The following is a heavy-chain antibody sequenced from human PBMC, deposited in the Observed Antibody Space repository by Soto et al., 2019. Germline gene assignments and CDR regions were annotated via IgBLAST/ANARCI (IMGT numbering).Heavy chain of an antibody. V-gene: IGHV1-3*01. CDR2: INADNGDT. CDR3: ARVGLKYLRWFDP. Sequence: ASVKVSCKASGYTFRSYGIQWVRQAPGQSLEWMGWINADNGDTKYSQNFQDRVTITRDTSANTVYMELSSLTTEDAAVYYCARVGLKYLRWFDPWGQGSLVTVSS. CDR1: GYTFRSYG. J-gene: IGHJ5*02. D-gene: IGHD3-10*01.